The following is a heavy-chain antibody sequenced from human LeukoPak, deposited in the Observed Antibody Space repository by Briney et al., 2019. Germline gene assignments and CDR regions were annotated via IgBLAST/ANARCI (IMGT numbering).Heavy chain of an antibody. J-gene: IGHJ4*02. CDR3: ARAQAYCSSTSCVDYFDY. Sequence: SETLSLTCTVSGGSISSYYWSWIRQPPGKGLEWIGYIYYSGSTNYNPSLKSRVTISVDTSKNQFSLKLSSVTAADTAVYYCARAQAYCSSTSCVDYFDYWGQGTLVTVSS. V-gene: IGHV4-59*01. CDR2: IYYSGST. D-gene: IGHD2-2*01. CDR1: GGSISSYY.